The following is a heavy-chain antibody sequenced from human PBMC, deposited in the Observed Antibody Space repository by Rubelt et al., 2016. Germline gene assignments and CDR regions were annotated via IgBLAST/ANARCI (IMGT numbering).Heavy chain of an antibody. CDR2: INPSGGST. CDR1: GYTFTSYY. Sequence: QVQLVQSGAEVKKPGASVKVSCKASGYTFTSYYMHWVRQAPGQGLEWMGIINPSGGSTSYAQKFQGRVTMTRDTSTGTVYMEPGSLRSEETAVYYWAGEQETTVTIEGVLGYWGQGTLVTVSS. CDR3: AGEQETTVTIEGVLGY. V-gene: IGHV1-46*01. J-gene: IGHJ4*02. D-gene: IGHD4-17*01.